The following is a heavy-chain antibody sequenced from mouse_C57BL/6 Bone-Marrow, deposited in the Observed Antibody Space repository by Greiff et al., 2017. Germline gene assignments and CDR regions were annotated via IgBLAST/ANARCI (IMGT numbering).Heavy chain of an antibody. CDR1: GFTFSSYG. CDR3: ARPLDGYYSCAY. CDR2: ISSGGSYT. J-gene: IGHJ3*01. Sequence: EVKLQESGGDLVKPGGSLKLSCAASGFTFSSYGMSWVRQTPDKRLEWVATISSGGSYTYYPDSVKGRFTISRDNAKNTLYLQMSSLKSEDTAMYYCARPLDGYYSCAYWGQGTLVTVSA. V-gene: IGHV5-6*01. D-gene: IGHD2-3*01.